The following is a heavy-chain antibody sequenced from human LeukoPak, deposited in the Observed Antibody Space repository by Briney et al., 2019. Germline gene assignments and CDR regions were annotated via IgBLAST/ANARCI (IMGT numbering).Heavy chain of an antibody. Sequence: GGSLRLSCAASGFTFSSYAMSWVRQAPGKGLEWVSTISGSGGSTSYADSVKGRFTISRDNSKNTLYLQVNSLRAEDTAVYYCAKDRGYCNGGSCYGLDYWGQGNLVTVSS. V-gene: IGHV3-23*01. CDR2: ISGSGGST. CDR1: GFTFSSYA. CDR3: AKDRGYCNGGSCYGLDY. J-gene: IGHJ4*02. D-gene: IGHD2-15*01.